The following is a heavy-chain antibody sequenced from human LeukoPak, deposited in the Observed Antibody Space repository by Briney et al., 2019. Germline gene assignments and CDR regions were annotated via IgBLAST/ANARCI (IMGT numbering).Heavy chain of an antibody. V-gene: IGHV3-23*01. Sequence: PGGSLRLSCAASGFTFSRYDMSWVRQARGKGGEWGIDMRGSASSTYYADSVKGRFPISSANSKNTLYLQMNSLRAEDTAVYDCAKESSYYGSGSYYKSFDYWGQGTLVPVSS. CDR1: GFTFSRYD. CDR3: AKESSYYGSGSYYKSFDY. J-gene: IGHJ4*02. CDR2: MRGSASST. D-gene: IGHD3-10*01.